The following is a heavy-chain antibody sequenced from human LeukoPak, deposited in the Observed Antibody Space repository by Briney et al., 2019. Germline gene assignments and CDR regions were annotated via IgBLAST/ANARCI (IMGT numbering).Heavy chain of an antibody. J-gene: IGHJ5*02. Sequence: ASVKVSCKVSGYTLTELSMHWVRQAPGKGREWMGGFDPEDGETIYAQKFQGRVTMTEDTSTDTAYMELSSLRSEDTAVYYCAISPYRYCSSTSCRSIPWFDPWGQGTLVTVSS. D-gene: IGHD2-2*01. V-gene: IGHV1-24*01. CDR1: GYTLTELS. CDR2: FDPEDGET. CDR3: AISPYRYCSSTSCRSIPWFDP.